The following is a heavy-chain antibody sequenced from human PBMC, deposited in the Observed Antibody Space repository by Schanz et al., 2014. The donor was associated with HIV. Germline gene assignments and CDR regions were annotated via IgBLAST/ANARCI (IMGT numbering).Heavy chain of an antibody. J-gene: IGHJ3*01. D-gene: IGHD2-15*01. CDR3: ARGGLGVVAEGNAFDL. CDR1: GFTFSTSS. V-gene: IGHV3-21*01. Sequence: DVQLVESGGGLVKPGGSLRLSCAASGFTFSTSSLNWVRQAPGKGLEWVSSISSDSSYIFYADSMKGRFTISRDNARNSLYLQIRSLRAEDTAVYYCARGGLGVVAEGNAFDLWGQGTLVTVSS. CDR2: ISSDSSYI.